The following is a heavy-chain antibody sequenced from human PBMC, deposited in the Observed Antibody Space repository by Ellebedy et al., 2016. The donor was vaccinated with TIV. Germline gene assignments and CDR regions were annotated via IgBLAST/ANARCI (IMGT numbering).Heavy chain of an antibody. CDR3: ARLGSGSYRD. V-gene: IGHV4-59*08. CDR2: IYYTGST. J-gene: IGHJ4*02. D-gene: IGHD1-26*01. CDR1: GGSISSYY. Sequence: MPSETLSLTCTVSGGSISSYYWSWIRQPPGKGLEWIGYIYYTGSTNYNPSLKSRVTISVDTSKNQFSLKLSSVTAADMAVYYCARLGSGSYRDWGQGTLVTVSS.